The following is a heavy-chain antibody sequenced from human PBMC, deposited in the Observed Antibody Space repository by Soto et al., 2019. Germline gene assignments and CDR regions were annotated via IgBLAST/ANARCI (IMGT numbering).Heavy chain of an antibody. D-gene: IGHD2-21*02. V-gene: IGHV5-51*01. CDR3: AARYCGGDCYSGWTVDY. CDR2: IYPGDSDT. J-gene: IGHJ4*02. Sequence: XESLNIACKGSGCSVTSYWIGWVRQMPGKGLEWMGIIYPGDSDTRYSPSFQGQVTISADKSISTAYLQWSSLKASDTAMYYCAARYCGGDCYSGWTVDYWGQGPLVTVSS. CDR1: GCSVTSYW.